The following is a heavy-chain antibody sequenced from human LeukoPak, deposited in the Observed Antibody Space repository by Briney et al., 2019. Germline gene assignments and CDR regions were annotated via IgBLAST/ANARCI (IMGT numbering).Heavy chain of an antibody. Sequence: GGSLRLSCAASGFTFSSYSMNWVRQAPGKGLDWVSSISSSSSYIYYADSVKGRFTISRDNAKNSLYLQMNSLRAEDTAVYYRARQDGHYYYYGMDVWGQGTTVTVSS. CDR2: ISSSSSYI. J-gene: IGHJ6*02. CDR1: GFTFSSYS. D-gene: IGHD2-15*01. CDR3: ARQDGHYYYYGMDV. V-gene: IGHV3-21*01.